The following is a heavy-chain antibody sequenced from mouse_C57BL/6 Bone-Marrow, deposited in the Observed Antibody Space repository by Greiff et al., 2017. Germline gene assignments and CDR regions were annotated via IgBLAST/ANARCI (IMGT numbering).Heavy chain of an antibody. J-gene: IGHJ2*01. Sequence: EVKLMVSGGGLVKPGGSLKLSCAASGFTFSDYGMHWVRQAPETGLEWVAYISSGSSTIYYADTVKGRFTISRANAKNTLFLQMTSRRAEDTAMYYCARSTTGDYWGQGTTLTVSS. V-gene: IGHV5-17*01. CDR3: ARSTTGDY. CDR2: ISSGSSTI. CDR1: GFTFSDYG. D-gene: IGHD1-1*01.